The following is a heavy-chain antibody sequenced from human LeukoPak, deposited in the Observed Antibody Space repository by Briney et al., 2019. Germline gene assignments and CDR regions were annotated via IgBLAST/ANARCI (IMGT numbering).Heavy chain of an antibody. CDR3: AREGGPYRPLDY. Sequence: SETLSLTCGVSGGSITNTNYWTWVRQPPGMGLEWIGEVNLQGSTNYNPSLMGRVAIAVDTSENHISLQLTSVTAADTAVYYCAREGGPYRPLDYSGQGTLVTVSS. V-gene: IGHV4-4*02. J-gene: IGHJ4*02. CDR1: GGSITNTNY. CDR2: VNLQGST.